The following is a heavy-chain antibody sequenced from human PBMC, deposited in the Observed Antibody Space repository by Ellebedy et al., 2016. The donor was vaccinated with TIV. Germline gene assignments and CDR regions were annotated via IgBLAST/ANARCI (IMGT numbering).Heavy chain of an antibody. J-gene: IGHJ3*02. Sequence: SETLSLTXSVSGDSISSSSYFWGWIRQPPGKGLDWIGIIYYSGSTWYNPSLKSRVTISVDTSKNHFSLRLRSVTAADTAVYYCATSAAIDAFDIWGQGTMVTVYS. D-gene: IGHD6-25*01. CDR1: GDSISSSSYF. CDR3: ATSAAIDAFDI. CDR2: IYYSGST. V-gene: IGHV4-39*02.